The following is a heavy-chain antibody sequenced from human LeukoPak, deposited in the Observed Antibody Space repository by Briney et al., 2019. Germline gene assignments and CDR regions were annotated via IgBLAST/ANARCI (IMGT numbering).Heavy chain of an antibody. CDR3: ARTTSSWDYYFDF. Sequence: SEALSLTCAVSGGSISSGGYSWSWIRQPPGKGLEWIGYIYHSGSTYYNPSLKSRLTLSVDTSKNQFSLKLSSVTAADTAVYYCARTTSSWDYYFDFWGQGTLVTVSS. CDR1: GGSISSGGYS. CDR2: IYHSGST. V-gene: IGHV4-30-2*05. J-gene: IGHJ4*02. D-gene: IGHD6-13*01.